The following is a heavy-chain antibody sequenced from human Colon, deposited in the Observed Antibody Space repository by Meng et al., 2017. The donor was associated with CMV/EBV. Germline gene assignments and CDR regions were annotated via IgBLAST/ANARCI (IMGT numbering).Heavy chain of an antibody. Sequence: SSVRVSCTNTGGTPTGYPINWVRQAPGQGLEWMGRIIPIVGIPVYAQTFLGRVTISADRSTNTAYMEMSSLTSDDTAVYYCAGDRGSWGQGTLVTVSS. D-gene: IGHD3-10*01. CDR2: IIPIVGIP. J-gene: IGHJ5*02. CDR1: GGTPTGYP. V-gene: IGHV1-69*04. CDR3: AGDRGS.